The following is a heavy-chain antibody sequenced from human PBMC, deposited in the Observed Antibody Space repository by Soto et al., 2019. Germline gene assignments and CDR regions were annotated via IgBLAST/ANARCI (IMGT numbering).Heavy chain of an antibody. CDR1: GYTFITYD. J-gene: IGHJ3*02. CDR3: ARGSGGNVDDAFDI. D-gene: IGHD2-15*01. Sequence: ASVKVSCKASGYTFITYDINWVRQAAGQGLEWMGWINPNSGGTNYAQKFQGRVTMTRDTSISTAYMELSRLRSDDTAVYYCARGSGGNVDDAFDIWGQGTMVTVSS. CDR2: INPNSGGT. V-gene: IGHV1-2*02.